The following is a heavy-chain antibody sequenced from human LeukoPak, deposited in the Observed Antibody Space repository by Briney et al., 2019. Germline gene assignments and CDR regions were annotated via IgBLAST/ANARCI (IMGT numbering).Heavy chain of an antibody. CDR1: GFTFSSYA. J-gene: IGHJ3*02. Sequence: GGSLRLSCAASGFTFSSYAMSWVRQAPGKGLEWVSAISGSGGSTYYADSVKGRFTISRDNSKNTLYLQMNSLRAEDTAVYFCARDSNPNDGQVFYDAFDIWGQGTMVTVSS. V-gene: IGHV3-23*01. D-gene: IGHD5/OR15-5a*01. CDR2: ISGSGGST. CDR3: ARDSNPNDGQVFYDAFDI.